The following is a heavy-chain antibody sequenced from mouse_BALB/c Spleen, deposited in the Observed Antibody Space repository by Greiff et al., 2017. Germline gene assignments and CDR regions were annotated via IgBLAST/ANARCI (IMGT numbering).Heavy chain of an antibody. J-gene: IGHJ1*01. Sequence: DVMLVESGGGLVQPGGSLKLSCAASGFTFSSYTMSWVRQTPEKRLEWVAYISNGGGSTYYPDTVKGRFTISRDNAKNTLYLQMSSLKSEDTAMYYCARRGGPMITTRDWYFDVWGAGTTVTVSS. CDR1: GFTFSSYT. CDR2: ISNGGGST. V-gene: IGHV5-12-2*01. D-gene: IGHD2-4*01. CDR3: ARRGGPMITTRDWYFDV.